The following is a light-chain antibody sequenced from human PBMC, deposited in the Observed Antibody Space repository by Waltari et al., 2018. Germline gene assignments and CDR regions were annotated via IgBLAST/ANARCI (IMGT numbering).Light chain of an antibody. V-gene: IGKV3-11*01. Sequence: EIVSTQSPATLSLSPGETDTTSCRASQSINSYLAWYQQKPGQAPRSLIYDASNRATGIPARFSGSGSGTDFTLTISSLEPEDFAVYYCQQRRDWPLSFGGGTKVEIK. CDR3: QQRRDWPLS. CDR1: QSINSY. J-gene: IGKJ4*01. CDR2: DAS.